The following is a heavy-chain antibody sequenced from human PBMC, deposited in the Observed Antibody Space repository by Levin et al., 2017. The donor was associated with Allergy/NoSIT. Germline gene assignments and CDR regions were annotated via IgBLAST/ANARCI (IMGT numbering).Heavy chain of an antibody. D-gene: IGHD6-25*01. CDR3: ASGFDSGWQKHWYFDV. CDR1: GFSISEYW. V-gene: IGHV3-74*01. J-gene: IGHJ2*01. CDR2: IKSDGSSI. Sequence: GESLKISCEASGFSISEYWMYWVRQAPGKGLMWVSRIKSDGSSISYADDVKGRLTISRDNVQNTMYLEMSSLRSEDTGVYFCASGFDSGWQKHWYFDVWGRGTLVTVSS.